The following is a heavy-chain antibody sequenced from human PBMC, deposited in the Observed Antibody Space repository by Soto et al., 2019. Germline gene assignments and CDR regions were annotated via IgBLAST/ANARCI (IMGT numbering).Heavy chain of an antibody. J-gene: IGHJ4*02. CDR3: ARLGGYYQALDS. V-gene: IGHV4-30-2*01. D-gene: IGHD3-22*01. CDR1: GGSISSGGYS. CDR2: IYHSGST. Sequence: SETLSLTCAVSGGSISSGGYSWSWIRQPPGKGLEWIGYIYHSGSTYYNPSLKSRVTISVDRSKNQFSLKLSSVTAADTAVYYCARLGGYYQALDSWGQGTLVTVSS.